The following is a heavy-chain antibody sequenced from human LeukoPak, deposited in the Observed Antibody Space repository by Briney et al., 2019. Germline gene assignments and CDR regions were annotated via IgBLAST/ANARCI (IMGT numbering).Heavy chain of an antibody. CDR1: GFTFDDYG. Sequence: GGSLRLSCAASGFTFDDYGMSWVRQAPGRGLEWVSGINWNGGSTGYADSVKGRFTISRDNAKNSLYLQMNSLRGEDTALYHCARERGYYDSSGYSFDYWGQGTLVTVSS. V-gene: IGHV3-20*01. CDR3: ARERGYYDSSGYSFDY. CDR2: INWNGGST. D-gene: IGHD3-22*01. J-gene: IGHJ4*02.